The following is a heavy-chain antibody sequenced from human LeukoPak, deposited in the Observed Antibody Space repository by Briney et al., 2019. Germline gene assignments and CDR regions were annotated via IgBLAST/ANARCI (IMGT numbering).Heavy chain of an antibody. Sequence: SETLSLTCTVSGGSISSGSYYWSWIRQPAGKGLEWIGRIYTSGSTNYNPSLKSRVTISVDTSKNQFSLKLSSVTAADTAVYYCASVASGGSYYYYYYMDVWGKGTTVTVSS. V-gene: IGHV4-61*02. CDR3: ASVASGGSYYYYYYMDV. CDR2: IYTSGST. D-gene: IGHD1-26*01. CDR1: GGSISSGSYY. J-gene: IGHJ6*03.